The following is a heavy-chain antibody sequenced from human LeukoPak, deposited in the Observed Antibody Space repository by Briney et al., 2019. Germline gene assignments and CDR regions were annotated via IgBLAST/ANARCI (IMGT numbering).Heavy chain of an antibody. Sequence: SETLSLTCTVSGGSISSYYWSWIRQPPGKGLEWIGYFYYGGRPNSNPSLKSRVTISVATSKNQFSLTLGSLTAADTAVYYCASSRLQTITWFDPWGEETLVTVSS. CDR3: ASSRLQTITWFDP. CDR1: GGSISSYY. V-gene: IGHV4-59*01. D-gene: IGHD4-11*01. J-gene: IGHJ5*02. CDR2: FYYGGRP.